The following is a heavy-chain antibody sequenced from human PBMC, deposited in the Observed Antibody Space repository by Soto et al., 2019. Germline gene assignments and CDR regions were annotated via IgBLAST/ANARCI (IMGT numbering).Heavy chain of an antibody. J-gene: IGHJ5*02. CDR2: IYSGGTT. V-gene: IGHV3-66*01. Sequence: EVQLVESGGGLVQPGGSLRLSCAASGFTVSSNYMSWVRQAPGKGLEWVSVIYSGGTTYYADSVKGRFTISRDNSTNTLYLQMNSLRAEDTAVYYCARNGDSSDYRGWFDPWGQGTLVNVSS. CDR1: GFTVSSNY. D-gene: IGHD3-22*01. CDR3: ARNGDSSDYRGWFDP.